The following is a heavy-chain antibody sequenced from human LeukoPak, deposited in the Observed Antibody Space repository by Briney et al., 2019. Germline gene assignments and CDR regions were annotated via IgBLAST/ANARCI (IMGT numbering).Heavy chain of an antibody. CDR2: ISYDGSNK. CDR1: GFTFSSYG. V-gene: IGHV3-30*18. Sequence: PGGSLRLSCAASGFTFSSYGMHWVRQAPGKGLEWVAVISYDGSNKYYADSVKGRFTISRDNSKNTLYLQMNSLRAEDTAVYYCAKDLEITPYDYWGQGTLVTVSS. CDR3: AKDLEITPYDY. D-gene: IGHD5-24*01. J-gene: IGHJ4*02.